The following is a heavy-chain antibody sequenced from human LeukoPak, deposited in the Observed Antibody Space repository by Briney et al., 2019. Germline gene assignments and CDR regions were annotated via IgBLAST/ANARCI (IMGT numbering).Heavy chain of an antibody. V-gene: IGHV3-21*01. CDR3: ARSWPYYYDSSGYTDAFDI. Sequence: GGSLRLSCAASGFTFSSIAMTWVRQAPGKGLEWVSSISSSSSYIYYADSVKGRFTISRDNAKNSLYLQMNSLRAEDTAVYYCARSWPYYYDSSGYTDAFDIWGQGTMVTVSS. CDR1: GFTFSSIA. CDR2: ISSSSSYI. D-gene: IGHD3-22*01. J-gene: IGHJ3*02.